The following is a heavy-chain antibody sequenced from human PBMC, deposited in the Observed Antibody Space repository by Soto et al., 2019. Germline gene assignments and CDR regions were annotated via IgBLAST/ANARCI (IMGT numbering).Heavy chain of an antibody. J-gene: IGHJ6*02. CDR1: GGSISRDY. D-gene: IGHD2-15*01. CDR2: IYYSGST. CDR3: ARVATSATFSYGMDV. Sequence: SETLSLTCTVSGGSISRDYWTWIRQPPGKGLEWIGYIYYSGSTNYNPSLKSRVTISVDTSKNQFSLKLSSVTAADTAVYYCARVATSATFSYGMDVWGQGTTVTRSS. V-gene: IGHV4-59*01.